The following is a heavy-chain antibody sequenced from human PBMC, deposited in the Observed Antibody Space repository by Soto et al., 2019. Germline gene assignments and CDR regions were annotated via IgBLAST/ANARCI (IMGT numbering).Heavy chain of an antibody. V-gene: IGHV4-31*03. CDR3: ARGSHYYDSSGYYHY. CDR2: IYYSGST. D-gene: IGHD3-22*01. CDR1: GGSIISGGYY. Sequence: PSETLSHTCTVSGGSIISGGYYLSWIRKHPGKGLEWIGYIYYSGSTYYNPSLKSRVTISVDTSKNQFSLKLSSVTAADTAVYYCARGSHYYDSSGYYHYWGKGTLVTVSS. J-gene: IGHJ4*02.